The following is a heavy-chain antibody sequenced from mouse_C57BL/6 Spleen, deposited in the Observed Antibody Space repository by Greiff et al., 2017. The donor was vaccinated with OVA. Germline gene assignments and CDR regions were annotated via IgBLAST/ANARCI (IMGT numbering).Heavy chain of an antibody. J-gene: IGHJ3*01. CDR2: IWGDGST. CDR1: GFSLTSYG. D-gene: IGHD2-4*01. V-gene: IGHV2-6-1*01. Sequence: QVQLQQSGPGLVAPSQSLSLTCTVSGFSLTSYGVHWVRQPPGKGLEWLVVIWGDGSTTYNPALKSRLSISKDNSKSQVFLKMNRLQTDDTAMYYCARQYDYDGAWFAYWGQGTLVTVSA. CDR3: ARQYDYDGAWFAY.